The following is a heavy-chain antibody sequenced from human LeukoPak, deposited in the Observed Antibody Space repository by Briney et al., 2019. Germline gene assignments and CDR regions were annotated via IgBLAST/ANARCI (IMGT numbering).Heavy chain of an antibody. Sequence: PGGSLSLSCAASGFTFSRYGMSWVRLAPGEGLECVSVISGSGGSTSYPDSVKGRFTISRENAKNTLYLQMNSLRAEDTAVYYCAKIGMTMILTDPWGQGTLVTVSS. J-gene: IGHJ5*02. CDR2: ISGSGGST. CDR3: AKIGMTMILTDP. CDR1: GFTFSRYG. D-gene: IGHD3-22*01. V-gene: IGHV3-23*01.